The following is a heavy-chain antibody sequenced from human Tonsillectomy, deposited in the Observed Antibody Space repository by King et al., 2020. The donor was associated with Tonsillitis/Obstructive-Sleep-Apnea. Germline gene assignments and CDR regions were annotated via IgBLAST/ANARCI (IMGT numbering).Heavy chain of an antibody. CDR1: GYTFTSYG. D-gene: IGHD6-19*01. J-gene: IGHJ4*02. CDR2: ISAYNGNT. V-gene: IGHV1-18*01. Sequence: QLVQSGAEVKKPGASVKVSYKASGYTFTSYGISWVRQAPGQGLEWMGWISAYNGNTNYAQKLQGRVTMTTDTSTSTAYMELRSLRSDDTAVYYCARDRGYSSGWVRSPRIDYWGQGTLVTVSS. CDR3: ARDRGYSSGWVRSPRIDY.